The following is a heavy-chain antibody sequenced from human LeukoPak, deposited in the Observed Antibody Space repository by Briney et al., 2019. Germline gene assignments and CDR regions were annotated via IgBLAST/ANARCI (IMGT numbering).Heavy chain of an antibody. CDR1: GGSISSSSYY. CDR3: ARLGRGVAVAGFDY. J-gene: IGHJ4*02. Sequence: TSETLSLTCTVSGGSISSSSYYWGWIRQPPGKGLEWIGSIYYSGSTYYNPSLKSRVTISVDTSKNQFSLKLSPVTAADTAVYYCARLGRGVAVAGFDYWGQGTLVTVSS. CDR2: IYYSGST. V-gene: IGHV4-39*01. D-gene: IGHD6-19*01.